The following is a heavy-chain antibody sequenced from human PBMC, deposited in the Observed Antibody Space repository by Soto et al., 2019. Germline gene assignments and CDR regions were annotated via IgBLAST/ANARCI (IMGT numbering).Heavy chain of an antibody. J-gene: IGHJ5*02. D-gene: IGHD6-13*01. CDR1: GFTFSSYS. Sequence: GGSLRLSCAASGFTFSSYSMSWVRQAPGKGLEWVSAISGSGGSTYYADSVKGRFTISRDNSKNTLYLQMNSLRAEDTAVYYCAKHYYSSSWYGGWFDPWGQGTLVTVSS. V-gene: IGHV3-23*01. CDR2: ISGSGGST. CDR3: AKHYYSSSWYGGWFDP.